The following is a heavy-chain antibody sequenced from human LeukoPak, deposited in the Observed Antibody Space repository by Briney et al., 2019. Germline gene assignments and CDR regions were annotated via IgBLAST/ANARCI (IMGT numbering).Heavy chain of an antibody. Sequence: GGSLRLSCVTSGFTFSRYGMHWVRQAPGKGLEWVSVIRYDGTNRYSDSEMGRFTISRDNGKSTLHLQMNSLRPDDTAVYYCARDGSDDSLGYYYDYWGQGTLVSVSS. CDR3: ARDGSDDSLGYYYDY. J-gene: IGHJ4*02. V-gene: IGHV3-30*03. D-gene: IGHD3-22*01. CDR2: IRYDGTNR. CDR1: GFTFSRYG.